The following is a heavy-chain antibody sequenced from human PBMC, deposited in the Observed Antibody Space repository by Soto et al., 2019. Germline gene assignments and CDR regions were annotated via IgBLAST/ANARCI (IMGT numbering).Heavy chain of an antibody. Sequence: ASVKPTCKASGNSFAGYDMHCLRQAPGQGLEWMRIINPSGGSTSYAQKFQGRVTMTRDTSTSTVYMELSSLRSEDTALYYCARDRIAAAGSYDYYYYGMYVWG. CDR3: ARDRIAAAGSYDYYYYGMYV. J-gene: IGHJ6*02. D-gene: IGHD6-13*01. CDR1: GNSFAGYD. V-gene: IGHV1-46*03. CDR2: INPSGGST.